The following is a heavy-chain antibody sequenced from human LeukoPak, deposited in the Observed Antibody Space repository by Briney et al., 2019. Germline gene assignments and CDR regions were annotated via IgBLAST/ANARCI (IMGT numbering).Heavy chain of an antibody. Sequence: PGGSLRLSCAASGFTFSSYAMHWVRQAPGKGLEWVAVISYDGSNKYYADSVKGRFTISRDNSKNTLYLQMNSLRAEDTAVYYCARASITMIVVGFWGQGTLVTVSS. D-gene: IGHD3-22*01. CDR1: GFTFSSYA. CDR3: ARASITMIVVGF. V-gene: IGHV3-30-3*01. CDR2: ISYDGSNK. J-gene: IGHJ4*02.